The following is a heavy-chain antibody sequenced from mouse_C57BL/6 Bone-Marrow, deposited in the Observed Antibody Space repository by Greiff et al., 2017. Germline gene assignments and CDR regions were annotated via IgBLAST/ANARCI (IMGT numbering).Heavy chain of an antibody. CDR1: GYTFTSYG. D-gene: IGHD1-1*01. Sequence: QVQLQQSGAELARPGASVKLSCKASGYTFTSYGISWVKQRTGQGLEWIGEIYPRSGNTYYNEKFKGKATLTADKSSSTAYMELRSLTSEDSAVYFCAGVTTVEGDYWGQGTTLTVSS. CDR2: IYPRSGNT. CDR3: AGVTTVEGDY. J-gene: IGHJ2*01. V-gene: IGHV1-81*01.